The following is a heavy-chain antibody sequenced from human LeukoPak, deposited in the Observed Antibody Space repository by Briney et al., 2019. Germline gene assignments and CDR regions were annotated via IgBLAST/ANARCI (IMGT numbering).Heavy chain of an antibody. D-gene: IGHD4-17*01. CDR2: IYTSGST. Sequence: SETLSLTCTVSGGSISIYYWGWIRQPAGKGLEWIGRIYTSGSTNYNPSLKSRVTMSVDTSKNQFSLKLSSVTAADTAVYYCARGPTTVTRAFDYWGQGTLVTVSS. CDR1: GGSISIYY. CDR3: ARGPTTVTRAFDY. J-gene: IGHJ4*02. V-gene: IGHV4-4*07.